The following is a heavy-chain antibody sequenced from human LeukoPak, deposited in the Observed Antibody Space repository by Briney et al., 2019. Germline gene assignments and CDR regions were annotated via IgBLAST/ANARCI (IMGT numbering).Heavy chain of an antibody. V-gene: IGHV1-24*01. J-gene: IGHJ4*02. CDR1: GYTLTELS. Sequence: ASVKVSCKVSGYTLTELSMHWVRQAPGKGLEWMGGFDPEDGETIYAQKFQGRVTMTEDTSTDTAYMELSSLRSEDTAVYYCATHGITMVRGVIMPFYYFDYWGQGTLVTVSS. CDR2: FDPEDGET. CDR3: ATHGITMVRGVIMPFYYFDY. D-gene: IGHD3-10*01.